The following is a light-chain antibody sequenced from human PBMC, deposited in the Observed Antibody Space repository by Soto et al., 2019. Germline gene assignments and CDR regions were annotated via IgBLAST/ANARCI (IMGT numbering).Light chain of an antibody. CDR2: GAS. CDR1: QSVGRNF. Sequence: EIVLTQSPGTLSVSPGERDALSCRASQSVGRNFLAWYQHKPGQAPRLLIHGASTRATGIPDRFSGSGSGTDFTLTISRLEPEDFAVFYGQQYASSPLTFGGGTKVETK. V-gene: IGKV3-20*01. J-gene: IGKJ4*01. CDR3: QQYASSPLT.